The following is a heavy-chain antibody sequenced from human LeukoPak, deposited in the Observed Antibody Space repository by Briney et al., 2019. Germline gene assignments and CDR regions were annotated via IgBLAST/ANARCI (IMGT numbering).Heavy chain of an antibody. J-gene: IGHJ6*02. D-gene: IGHD3-22*01. Sequence: SVKVSCKASGGTFSSYAISWVRQAPGQGLEWMGGIIPIFGTANYAQKFQGRVTITADESTSTAYMELSSLRSEDTAVYYCARNYYDSSGYYSDYYYGMDVWGQGTTVTVSS. CDR1: GGTFSSYA. V-gene: IGHV1-69*13. CDR2: IIPIFGTA. CDR3: ARNYYDSSGYYSDYYYGMDV.